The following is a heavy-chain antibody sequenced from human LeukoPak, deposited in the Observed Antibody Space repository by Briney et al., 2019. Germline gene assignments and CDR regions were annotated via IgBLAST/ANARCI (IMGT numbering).Heavy chain of an antibody. J-gene: IGHJ5*02. D-gene: IGHD3-10*02. CDR2: MNPNSGNT. Sequence: ASVKVSCKASGYTFTSYDINWVRQATGQGLEWMGWMNPNSGNTGYAQKFQGRVTMTRNTSISTAYMELSSLRSEDTAVYYCASRVFGEYEEFDPWGQGTLVTVSS. CDR1: GYTFTSYD. CDR3: ASRVFGEYEEFDP. V-gene: IGHV1-8*01.